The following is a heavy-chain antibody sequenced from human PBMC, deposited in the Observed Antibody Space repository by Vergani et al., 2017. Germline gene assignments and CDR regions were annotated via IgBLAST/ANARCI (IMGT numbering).Heavy chain of an antibody. D-gene: IGHD3-22*01. CDR1: GGPFFNSRYY. CDR3: ARHVTQDYYNDSDYFDY. CDR2: MDYKGRA. J-gene: IGHJ4*02. V-gene: IGHV4-39*01. Sequence: QLQLHESGPGLVRPSGTLSLTCSVTGGPFFNSRYYWGWIRQPPGKGLEWIGSMDYKGRAYYTPSLRRRVAISIDTSKMQFSLKLYSLTAADTAIYYCARHVTQDYYNDSDYFDYWGLRTLVTVS.